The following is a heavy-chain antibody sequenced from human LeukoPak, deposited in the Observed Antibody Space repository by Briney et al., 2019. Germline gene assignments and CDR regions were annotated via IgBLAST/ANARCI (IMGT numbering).Heavy chain of an antibody. D-gene: IGHD3-10*01. V-gene: IGHV4-34*01. Sequence: PSETLSLTCAVYGGSFRGYYWSWFRQPPGKGREWMGEINHSGSTDYNPSLKSRVTISVDTSKNQFSLKLSSVTAADTAVYYCARGRHYYGSGSYYANWFDPWGQGTLVTVSS. J-gene: IGHJ5*02. CDR1: GGSFRGYY. CDR2: INHSGST. CDR3: ARGRHYYGSGSYYANWFDP.